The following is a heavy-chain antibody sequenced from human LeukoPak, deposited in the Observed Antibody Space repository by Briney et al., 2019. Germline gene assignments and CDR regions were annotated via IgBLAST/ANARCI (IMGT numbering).Heavy chain of an antibody. CDR2: IYYSGST. CDR1: GGSISSYY. V-gene: IGHV4-59*01. CDR3: ARYDFWSGYLDS. J-gene: IGHJ4*02. Sequence: SETLSLTCTVSGGSISSYYWSWIRQPPGKGLEWIGYIYYSGSTNYNPSLKSRVTLSVDTSKNQFSLKLSSVTAADTAVYYCARYDFWSGYLDSWGQGTLVTVSS. D-gene: IGHD3-3*01.